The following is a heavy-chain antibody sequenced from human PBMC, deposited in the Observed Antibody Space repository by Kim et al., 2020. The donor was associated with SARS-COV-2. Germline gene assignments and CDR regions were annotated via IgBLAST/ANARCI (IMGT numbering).Heavy chain of an antibody. J-gene: IGHJ4*02. CDR3: AREGSSPGDY. D-gene: IGHD6-6*01. Sequence: TYYNPSLKSRVTILVDTSKNQFSLRLSSVTAADTAVYYCAREGSSPGDYWGQGTLVTVSS. CDR2: T. V-gene: IGHV4-31*02.